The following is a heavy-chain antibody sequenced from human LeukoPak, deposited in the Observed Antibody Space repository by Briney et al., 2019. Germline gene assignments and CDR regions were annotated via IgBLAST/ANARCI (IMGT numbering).Heavy chain of an antibody. CDR2: ISSTGTDL. CDR3: ARDLGYGTIGLFHYFGC. V-gene: IGHV3-21*01. Sequence: GGSLRLSCAASGFTFSSFNMNWVRQAPGKGLEWVSSISSTGTDLYYADSVKGRFTISRDSAKNSLYLQMNRLRAEDTAVYYCARDLGYGTIGLFHYFGCWGQGTLVTVSS. CDR1: GFTFSSFN. J-gene: IGHJ4*02. D-gene: IGHD2-8*01.